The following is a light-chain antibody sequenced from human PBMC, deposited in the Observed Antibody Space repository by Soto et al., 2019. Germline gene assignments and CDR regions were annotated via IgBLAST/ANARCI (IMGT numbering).Light chain of an antibody. V-gene: IGLV2-8*01. CDR3: SSYAGSNILL. CDR2: EVS. Sequence: QSALTQPPSASGSPGQSVTISCTGTSSDVGGYKYVSWYQQYPGKAPKVMIYEVSERPSGVPDRFSGSKSGNTASLTVSGLQAEDEADYYCSSYAGSNILLFGGGTKLTVL. CDR1: SSDVGGYKY. J-gene: IGLJ2*01.